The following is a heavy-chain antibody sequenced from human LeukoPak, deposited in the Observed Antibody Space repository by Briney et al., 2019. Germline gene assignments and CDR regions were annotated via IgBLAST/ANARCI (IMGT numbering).Heavy chain of an antibody. CDR2: ISYDGSNK. Sequence: GKSLRLSCAASGFTFSSYDMHWVRQAPGKGLEWVTVISYDGSNKYYGDSVKGRFTISRDNSKNTLYLKMNSLRAEDTAVYYCAKEGSNGDFDYWGQGTLVTVSS. V-gene: IGHV3-30*18. J-gene: IGHJ4*02. CDR1: GFTFSSYD. D-gene: IGHD1-26*01. CDR3: AKEGSNGDFDY.